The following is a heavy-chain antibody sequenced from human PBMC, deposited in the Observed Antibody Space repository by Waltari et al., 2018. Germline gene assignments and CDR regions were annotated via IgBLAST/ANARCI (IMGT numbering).Heavy chain of an antibody. Sequence: QVQLQESGPGLVKPSETLSLTCTVSGGSISSYYWSWLRQPPGKGLEWIGYIYYSGSNNYNPSLKSRVTISVDTSKNQFSLKLSSVTAADTAVYYCARGTLGELSFYYFDYWGQGTLVTVSS. CDR1: GGSISSYY. J-gene: IGHJ4*02. CDR2: IYYSGSN. D-gene: IGHD3-16*02. CDR3: ARGTLGELSFYYFDY. V-gene: IGHV4-59*01.